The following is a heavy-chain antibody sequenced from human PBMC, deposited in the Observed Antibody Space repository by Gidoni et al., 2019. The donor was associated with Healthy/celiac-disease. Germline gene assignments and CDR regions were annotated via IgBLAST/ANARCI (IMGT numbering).Heavy chain of an antibody. CDR2: IWYDGSNK. V-gene: IGHV3-33*01. CDR3: ARACGGSCYSTRDYYYYGMDV. J-gene: IGHJ6*02. Sequence: QVQLVESGGGVVQPGRSLRLSCAASGFTFSSYGMPWVRQAPGKGLEWVAVIWYDGSNKYYADSVKGRFTISRDNSKNTLYLQMNSLRAEDTAVYYCARACGGSCYSTRDYYYYGMDVWGQGTTVTVSS. CDR1: GFTFSSYG. D-gene: IGHD2-15*01.